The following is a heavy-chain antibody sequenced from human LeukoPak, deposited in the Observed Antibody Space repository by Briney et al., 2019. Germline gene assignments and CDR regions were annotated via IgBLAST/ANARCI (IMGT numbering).Heavy chain of an antibody. CDR3: ARAYYYGSGERIDAFDI. D-gene: IGHD3-10*01. CDR2: IIPIFGTA. Sequence: AAVNVSCKASGGTFSSYAISWVRQAPGQGLDWMGGIIPIFGTANYAQKFQGRVTITTDESTSTAYMELSSLRSEDTAVYYCARAYYYGSGERIDAFDIWGQGTMVTVSS. CDR1: GGTFSSYA. V-gene: IGHV1-69*05. J-gene: IGHJ3*02.